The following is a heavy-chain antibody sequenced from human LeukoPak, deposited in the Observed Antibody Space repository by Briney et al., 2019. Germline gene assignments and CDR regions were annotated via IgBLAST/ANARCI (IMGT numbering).Heavy chain of an antibody. D-gene: IGHD3-10*01. CDR3: ARVSFAVDRATDYYGSGRRNRNYYYYYMDV. Sequence: GASVKISCKASGYTFTSYGISWVRQAPGQGLEWMGGIIPIFGTANYAQKFQGRVTITADKSTSTAYMEMSSLRSEDTAVYYCARVSFAVDRATDYYGSGRRNRNYYYYYMDVWGKGTTVTVSS. V-gene: IGHV1-69*06. CDR1: GYTFTSYG. CDR2: IIPIFGTA. J-gene: IGHJ6*03.